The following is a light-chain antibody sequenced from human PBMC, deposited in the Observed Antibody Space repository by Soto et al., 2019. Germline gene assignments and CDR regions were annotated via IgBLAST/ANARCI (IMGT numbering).Light chain of an antibody. V-gene: IGKV3-20*01. CDR3: QQSRT. J-gene: IGKJ3*01. CDR2: AAS. CDR1: QSISAGY. Sequence: EIVLTQSPGTLSLSPGERATLSCRASQSISAGYLSWYQQRPGYAPRLLTSAASRSATGIPDRLSGSGSVTDFSLTISNLEPEYFEVYYSQQSRTFGPGTKLDFK.